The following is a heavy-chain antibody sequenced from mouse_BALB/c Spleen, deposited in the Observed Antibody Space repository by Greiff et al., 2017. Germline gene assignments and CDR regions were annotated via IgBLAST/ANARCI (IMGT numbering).Heavy chain of an antibody. CDR1: GFTFSSYA. J-gene: IGHJ4*01. CDR2: ISSGGSYT. Sequence: EVKLVESGGGLVKPGGSLKLSCAASGFTFSSYAMYWVRQTPEKRLEWVATISSGGSYTYYPDSVKGRFTISRYNAKNTLYLQMSSLRSEDTAMFYCARQRDYYGSTFYEAMDDWGQGTAVTVSS. V-gene: IGHV5-9-3*01. CDR3: ARQRDYYGSTFYEAMDD. D-gene: IGHD1-1*01.